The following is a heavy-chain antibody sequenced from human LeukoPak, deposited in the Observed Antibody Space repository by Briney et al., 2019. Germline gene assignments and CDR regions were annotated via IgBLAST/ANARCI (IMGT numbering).Heavy chain of an antibody. V-gene: IGHV3-7*01. CDR1: EFSVGSNY. Sequence: GGSLRLSCAASEFSVGSNYMTWVRQAPGKGLEWVANTKQDGSEKYYVDSVKGRFTISRDNSKNTLYLQMNSLRAEDTAVYYCARAGRGYSGYDSYYYYYYMDVWGKGTTVTVSS. J-gene: IGHJ6*03. D-gene: IGHD5-12*01. CDR3: ARAGRGYSGYDSYYYYYYMDV. CDR2: TKQDGSEK.